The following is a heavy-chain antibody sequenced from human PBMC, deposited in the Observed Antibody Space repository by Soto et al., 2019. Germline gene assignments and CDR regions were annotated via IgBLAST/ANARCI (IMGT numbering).Heavy chain of an antibody. CDR2: IYSGGST. Sequence: ETLSLSCAASGFTVSSNYMSWVRQAPGKGLEWVSPIYSGGSTYYADSVKGRFTISRDNSKNTLYLQMNSLRAEDTAVYYCAKRPAYLDVWGQGTTVTVSS. CDR3: AKRPAYLDV. D-gene: IGHD1-26*01. J-gene: IGHJ6*02. V-gene: IGHV3-53*01. CDR1: GFTVSSNY.